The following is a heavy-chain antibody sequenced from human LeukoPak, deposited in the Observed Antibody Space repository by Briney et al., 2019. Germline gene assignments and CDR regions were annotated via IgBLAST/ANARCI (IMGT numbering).Heavy chain of an antibody. J-gene: IGHJ6*04. V-gene: IGHV3-48*03. D-gene: IGHD3-10*02. CDR3: AELGITMIGGV. Sequence: GGSLRLSCAASEFSFSSFEMHWVRQAPGKGLEWLSYISSSGSTIYYADSVKGRFTISRDNAKNSLYLQMNSLRAEDTAVYYCAELGITMIGGVWGKGTTVTISS. CDR2: ISSSGSTI. CDR1: EFSFSSFE.